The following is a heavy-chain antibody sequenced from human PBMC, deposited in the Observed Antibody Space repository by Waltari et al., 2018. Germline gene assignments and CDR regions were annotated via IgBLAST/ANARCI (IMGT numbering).Heavy chain of an antibody. V-gene: IGHV4-38-2*01. CDR3: ARGQWLAQGDY. Sequence: QVQLQESGPGLVKPSETLSLTCAVSGYSISSGYYWGWIRQPPGKGLEWIGSIYHSGSTHYNPSLKSRVTISVDTSKNQFSLKLSSVTAADTTVYYCARGQWLAQGDYWGQGTLVTVSS. J-gene: IGHJ4*02. CDR1: GYSISSGYY. CDR2: IYHSGST. D-gene: IGHD6-19*01.